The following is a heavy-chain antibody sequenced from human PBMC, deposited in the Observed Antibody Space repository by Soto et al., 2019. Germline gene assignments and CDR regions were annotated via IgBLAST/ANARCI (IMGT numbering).Heavy chain of an antibody. CDR3: GRRIVATETFDY. D-gene: IGHD5-12*01. CDR1: GVSISSYY. J-gene: IGHJ4*02. CDR2: IYYSGST. V-gene: IGHV4-59*08. Sequence: SETLSLTGTVSGVSISSYYWSWIRQPPGKGLEWIGYIYYSGSTNYNPSLKSRVTISVDTSKNQFSLKLSSVTAADTAVYYCGRRIVATETFDYWGQGTLVTVS.